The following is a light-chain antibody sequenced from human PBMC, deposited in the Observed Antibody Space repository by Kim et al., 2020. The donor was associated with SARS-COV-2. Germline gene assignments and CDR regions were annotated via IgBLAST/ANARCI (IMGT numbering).Light chain of an antibody. CDR1: QPVIRTQ. V-gene: IGKV3-20*01. Sequence: WTRRQTTTLPERPSQPVIRTQLAGYQQKPAQPPRLLIYAASRRATGIPDRFSGSGSGTDFSLTISRLEPEDCAVYYCQQYGNSRTFGQGTKVDIK. CDR2: AAS. CDR3: QQYGNSRT. J-gene: IGKJ1*01.